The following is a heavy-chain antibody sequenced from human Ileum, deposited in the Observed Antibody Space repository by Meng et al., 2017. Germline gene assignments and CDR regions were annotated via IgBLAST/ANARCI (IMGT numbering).Heavy chain of an antibody. V-gene: IGHV4-4*02. CDR2: IYLAGSP. D-gene: IGHD2-15*01. CDR1: GGSISSSFY. J-gene: IGHJ4*02. Sequence: QVQLQESGPGLVEPSGTLSPTCTVSGGSISSSFYWSWVRQSPGKGLEWIGQIYLAGSPNYNPSLESRVTISVDKSKNQFSLRLTSVTAADTAIFYCVRHGGKYFDSWGQGTLVTVFS. CDR3: VRHGGKYFDS.